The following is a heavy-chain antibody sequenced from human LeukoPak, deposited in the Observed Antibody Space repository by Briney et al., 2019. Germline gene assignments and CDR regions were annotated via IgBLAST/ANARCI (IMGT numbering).Heavy chain of an antibody. Sequence: ASVKVSCKASGGTFGNFAFSWVRQAPGQGLEWMGWINPNSGGTNYAQKFQGRVTMTRDTSISTAYMELSRLRSDDTAMYYCARGVPGAYYYYYMDVWGKGTTVTVSS. CDR1: GGTFGNFA. J-gene: IGHJ6*03. CDR2: INPNSGGT. D-gene: IGHD7-27*01. CDR3: ARGVPGAYYYYYMDV. V-gene: IGHV1-2*02.